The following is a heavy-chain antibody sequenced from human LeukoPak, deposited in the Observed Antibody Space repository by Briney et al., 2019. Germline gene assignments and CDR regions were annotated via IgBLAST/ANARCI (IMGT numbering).Heavy chain of an antibody. D-gene: IGHD1-26*01. CDR1: GYTFTNYG. CDR2: INPNSGGT. Sequence: GASVKVSCKASGYTFTNYGINWLRQAPGQGLEWMGWINPNSGGTNYAQKFQGRVTMTRDTSISTAYMELSRLRSDDTAVYYCARSTVGPWGQGTLVTVSS. V-gene: IGHV1-2*02. J-gene: IGHJ5*02. CDR3: ARSTVGP.